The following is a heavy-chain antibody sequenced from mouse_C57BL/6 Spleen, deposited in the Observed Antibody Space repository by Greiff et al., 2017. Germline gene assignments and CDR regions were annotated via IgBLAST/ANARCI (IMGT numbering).Heavy chain of an antibody. CDR2: IWWDDDK. J-gene: IGHJ1*03. Sequence: QVTLNESGPGILQPSQTLSLPCSFSGFPLSTFGMGVGWIRQPSGKGLEWLAHIWWDDDKYYNPALKSRLTISKDTSKNQVFLRIAHVDTADTATYYCARIGNWDWYFDVWGTGTTVTVSS. CDR1: GFPLSTFGMG. V-gene: IGHV8-8*01. D-gene: IGHD4-1*01. CDR3: ARIGNWDWYFDV.